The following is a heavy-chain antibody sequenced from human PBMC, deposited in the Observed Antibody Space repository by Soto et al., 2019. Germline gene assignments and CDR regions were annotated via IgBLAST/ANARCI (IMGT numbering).Heavy chain of an antibody. D-gene: IGHD3-22*01. CDR2: ISGSGGST. CDR3: AKGITMLVVVIKT. J-gene: IGHJ5*02. CDR1: GFTFSSYA. V-gene: IGHV3-23*01. Sequence: EVRLLESGGGLVQPGGSLRLSCAASGFTFSSYAMTWVRQAPGKGLEWVSVISGSGGSTYYADSVKGRFIISRDNSKNMFYLEMNSLRAEDTAAYYCAKGITMLVVVIKTWGQGTLVSVSS.